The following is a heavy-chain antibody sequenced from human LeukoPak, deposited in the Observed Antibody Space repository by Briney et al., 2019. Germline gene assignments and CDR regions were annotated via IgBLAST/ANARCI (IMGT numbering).Heavy chain of an antibody. J-gene: IGHJ5*02. D-gene: IGHD3-9*01. V-gene: IGHV4-34*01. CDR1: GGSISSYY. CDR3: ARGPDYDILTGYSTRNWFDP. CDR2: INHSGST. Sequence: LETLSLTCTVSGGSISSYYWSWIRQPPGKGLEWIGEINHSGSTNYNPSLKSRVTISVDTSKNQFSLKLSSVTAADTAVYYCARGPDYDILTGYSTRNWFDPWGQGTLVTVSS.